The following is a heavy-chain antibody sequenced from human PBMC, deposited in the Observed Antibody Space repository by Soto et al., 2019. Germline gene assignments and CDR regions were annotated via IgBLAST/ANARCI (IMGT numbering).Heavy chain of an antibody. Sequence: PGGSLRLSCAASGFTFISYAMHWVREAPGTGLEWVAVISYDGSNKYYADSVKGRFTISRDNSKNTLYLQMNSLRAEDTAVYYCARDHFVVVPAAISYGMDVWGQGTTVTVSS. J-gene: IGHJ6*02. V-gene: IGHV3-30*01. D-gene: IGHD2-2*01. CDR3: ARDHFVVVPAAISYGMDV. CDR1: GFTFISYA. CDR2: ISYDGSNK.